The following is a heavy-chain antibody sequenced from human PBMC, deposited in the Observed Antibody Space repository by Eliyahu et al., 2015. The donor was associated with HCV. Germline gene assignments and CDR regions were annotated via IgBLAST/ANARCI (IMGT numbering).Heavy chain of an antibody. CDR2: SITVGAP. Sequence: QVQLQESGPGLVKPSETLSLTCTVSGGSISSYYWSWIRQPPGKGLEVDWGISITVGAPTTTSLKSRVTISVDTSKNQFSLKLSSVTAADTAVYYCARESVTWGQGTLVTVSS. CDR1: GGSISSYY. V-gene: IGHV4-59*01. CDR3: ARESVT. J-gene: IGHJ4*02. D-gene: IGHD3-10*01.